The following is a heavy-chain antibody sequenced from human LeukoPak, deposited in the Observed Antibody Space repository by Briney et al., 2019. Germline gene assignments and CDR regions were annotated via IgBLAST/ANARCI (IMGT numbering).Heavy chain of an antibody. CDR1: GYSFTNHW. Sequence: GEPLNIPFQGSGYSFTNHWIGWVRQMPGKGLEGMGIVNPDDSYTIYSPSFQGQVTISADSSITTAYQQSRSLNASDTAMYYCARLRWPREGRSAFDYWGQGALVTVSS. J-gene: IGHJ4*02. D-gene: IGHD4-23*01. CDR2: VNPDDSYT. CDR3: ARLRWPREGRSAFDY. V-gene: IGHV5-51*01.